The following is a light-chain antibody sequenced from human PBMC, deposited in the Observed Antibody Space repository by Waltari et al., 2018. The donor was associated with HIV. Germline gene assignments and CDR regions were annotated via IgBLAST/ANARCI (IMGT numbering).Light chain of an antibody. CDR2: GAS. V-gene: IGKV3-20*01. CDR1: QSVNSNY. J-gene: IGKJ1*01. Sequence: VLTQSPRNLSLSLGERATLSCRASQSVNSNYLDWYQQKPGQASRLLIYGASSRATGIPNRFSGSGSGTDFTLTVSRLEPEDSAVYYCQQYGNAPRTFGRGTKVEI. CDR3: QQYGNAPRT.